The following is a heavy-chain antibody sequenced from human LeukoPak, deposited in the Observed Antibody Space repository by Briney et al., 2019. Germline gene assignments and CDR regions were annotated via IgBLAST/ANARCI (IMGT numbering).Heavy chain of an antibody. CDR3: VGVRDSSGYYLDY. CDR2: INHSGST. J-gene: IGHJ4*02. Sequence: SETLSLTCAVYGGSFSGYYWSWIRQPPGKGLEWIGEINHSGSTNYNPSLKSRVTISVDTSKNQFSLKLSSVTAAGTAVYYCVGVRDSSGYYLDYWGQGTLVTVSS. D-gene: IGHD3-22*01. V-gene: IGHV4-34*01. CDR1: GGSFSGYY.